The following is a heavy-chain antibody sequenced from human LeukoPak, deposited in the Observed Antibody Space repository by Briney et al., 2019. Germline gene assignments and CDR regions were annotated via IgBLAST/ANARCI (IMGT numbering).Heavy chain of an antibody. Sequence: SETLSLTCTVSGGSISSYYWSWIRQPPGKGLEWIGYIYYSGSTNYNPPLKSRVTISVDTSKNQFSLKLSSVTAADTAVYYCARDSNPGNWFDPWGQGTLVTVSS. J-gene: IGHJ5*02. CDR2: IYYSGST. CDR1: GGSISSYY. D-gene: IGHD4-11*01. CDR3: ARDSNPGNWFDP. V-gene: IGHV4-59*01.